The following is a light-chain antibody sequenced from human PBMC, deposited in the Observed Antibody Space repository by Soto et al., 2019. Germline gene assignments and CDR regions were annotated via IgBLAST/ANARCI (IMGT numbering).Light chain of an antibody. CDR3: QFYGDPSKT. CDR2: DAS. J-gene: IGKJ1*01. CDR1: QTVSSNF. V-gene: IGKV3-20*01. Sequence: EIVLTQSPGTLSLCPGERGTLSCRASQTVSSNFLAWYQQKPGQAPRLLIFDASTRATGIPDRFTGSGSGTDFTLTISRLEPEDFAVYYCQFYGDPSKTFGQGTKVDI.